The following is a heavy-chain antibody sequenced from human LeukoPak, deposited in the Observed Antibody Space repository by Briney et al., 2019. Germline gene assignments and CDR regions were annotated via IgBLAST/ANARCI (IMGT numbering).Heavy chain of an antibody. V-gene: IGHV4-59*01. Sequence: SETLSLTCTVSGGSISSYYWSWIRQPPGKGLEWIGYTYYSGSTNYNPSLKSRVTISVDTSKNQFSLKLSSVTAADTAVYYCARASYDFWSGYVYYFDYWGQGTLVTVSS. D-gene: IGHD3-3*01. CDR3: ARASYDFWSGYVYYFDY. CDR1: GGSISSYY. J-gene: IGHJ4*02. CDR2: TYYSGST.